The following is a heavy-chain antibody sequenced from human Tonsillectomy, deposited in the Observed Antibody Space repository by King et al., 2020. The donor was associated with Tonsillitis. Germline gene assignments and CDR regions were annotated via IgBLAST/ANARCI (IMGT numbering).Heavy chain of an antibody. CDR2: IYISGNT. Sequence: QVRLQESGPGLVKPSETLSLTCTVSGGSISSYYWNWIRQPAGEGLEWIGRIYISGNTNYNPSLKSRVTMSVDTSKNQFSLKLSSVTAADTAVYYCASEVRGVMQYDYWGQGTLVTVSS. D-gene: IGHD3-10*01. CDR1: GGSISSYY. J-gene: IGHJ4*02. CDR3: ASEVRGVMQYDY. V-gene: IGHV4-4*07.